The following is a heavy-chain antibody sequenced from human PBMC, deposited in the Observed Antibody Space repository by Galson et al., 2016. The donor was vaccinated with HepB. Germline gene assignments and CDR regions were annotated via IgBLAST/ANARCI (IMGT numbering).Heavy chain of an antibody. V-gene: IGHV4-61*02. CDR1: GGSIASDAYH. D-gene: IGHD5-18*01. Sequence: TLSLTCTVSGGSIASDAYHWSWIRQPAGKGLEWLGRGFPSGSTTYSPSLKSRATISADTSKNQFSLQLRSVTAADTAVYFCARGEYTYGYFDSCGQGTLVTVSS. J-gene: IGHJ4*02. CDR2: GFPSGST. CDR3: ARGEYTYGYFDS.